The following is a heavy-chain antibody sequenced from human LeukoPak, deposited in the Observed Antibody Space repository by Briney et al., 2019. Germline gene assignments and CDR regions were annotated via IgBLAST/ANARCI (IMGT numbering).Heavy chain of an antibody. CDR2: ISGSGGST. CDR1: GFTFSSYA. V-gene: IGHV3-23*01. CDR3: ARGCASCYGYYFDY. Sequence: GGSLRLSCAASGFTFSSYAMSWVRQAPGKGLEWVSAISGSGGSTYYADSVKGRFTISRDNSKNTLYLQMNSLRAEDTAVYYCARGCASCYGYYFDYWGQGTLVTVSS. D-gene: IGHD2-2*01. J-gene: IGHJ4*02.